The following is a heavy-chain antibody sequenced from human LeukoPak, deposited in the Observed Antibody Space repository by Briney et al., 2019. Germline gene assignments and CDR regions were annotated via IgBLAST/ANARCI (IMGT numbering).Heavy chain of an antibody. J-gene: IGHJ4*02. Sequence: GGSLRLSGGASGFTFSTYAMSWFRQAPGKGLEWVSGTSGTGYSTYYADSVKGRFTIPRDKSKNTPYLTTNSLRADHTAAYYCAKERSSGGSCSTTPDYWGQGTLVTVSS. V-gene: IGHV3-23*01. CDR2: TSGTGYST. CDR3: AKERSSGGSCSTTPDY. CDR1: GFTFSTYA. D-gene: IGHD2-15*01.